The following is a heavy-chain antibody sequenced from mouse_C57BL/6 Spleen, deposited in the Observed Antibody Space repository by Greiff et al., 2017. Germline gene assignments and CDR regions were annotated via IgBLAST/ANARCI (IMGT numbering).Heavy chain of an antibody. D-gene: IGHD4-1*01. CDR1: GYTFTDYY. CDR2: INPYNGGT. J-gene: IGHJ4*01. V-gene: IGHV1-19*01. Sequence: VQLQQSGPVLVKPGASVKMSCKASGYTFTDYYMNWVKQSHGKSLEWIGVINPYNGGTSYNQKFKGKATLTVDKSSSTAYMELNSLTSEDSAVYYCARSEVGPLGYAMDYWGQGTSVTVSS. CDR3: ARSEVGPLGYAMDY.